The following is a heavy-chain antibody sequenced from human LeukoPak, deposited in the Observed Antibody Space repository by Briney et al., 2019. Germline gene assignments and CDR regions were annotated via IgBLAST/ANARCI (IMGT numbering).Heavy chain of an antibody. V-gene: IGHV3-30*18. CDR1: GFTFSSYG. CDR3: AKAPAPGGDYGDNY. Sequence: GGSLRLSCAASGFTFSSYGMPWVRQAPGKGLEWVAVISYDGSNKYCADSVKGRFTISRDNSKNTLYLQMNSLRAEDTAVYYCAKAPAPGGDYGDNYWGQGTLVTVSS. D-gene: IGHD4-17*01. J-gene: IGHJ4*02. CDR2: ISYDGSNK.